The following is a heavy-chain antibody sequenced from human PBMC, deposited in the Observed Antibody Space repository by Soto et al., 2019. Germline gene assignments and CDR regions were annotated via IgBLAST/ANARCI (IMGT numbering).Heavy chain of an antibody. J-gene: IGHJ5*02. CDR1: GFTFSSYA. CDR2: ISGSGGST. Sequence: HPGGSLRLSCAASGFTFSSYAMSWVRQAPGKGLEWVSAISGSGGSTYYADSVKGRFTISRDNSKNTLYLQMNSLRAADTAVYFCARQGSNSSRRLSWFDPWGQGTLVTVSS. CDR3: ARQGSNSSRRLSWFDP. D-gene: IGHD3-16*01. V-gene: IGHV3-23*01.